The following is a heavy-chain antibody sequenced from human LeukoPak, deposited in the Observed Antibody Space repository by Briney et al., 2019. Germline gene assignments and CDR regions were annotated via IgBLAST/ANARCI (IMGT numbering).Heavy chain of an antibody. J-gene: IGHJ4*02. CDR3: AKDFRYGGNVLGVADY. V-gene: IGHV3-30*18. CDR1: VCTFSSYC. D-gene: IGHD4-23*01. CDR2: ISYDGSNK. Sequence: GASLRLSWAASVCTFSSYCIHWVREAPCKGLEWVVVISYDGSNKYYADSVKGRFTISRDNSKNTLYLQMNSLRAEDTAVYYCAKDFRYGGNVLGVADYWGQGTLVTVSS.